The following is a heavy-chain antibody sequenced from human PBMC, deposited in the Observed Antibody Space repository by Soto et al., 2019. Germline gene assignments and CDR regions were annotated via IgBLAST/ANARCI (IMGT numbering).Heavy chain of an antibody. CDR2: IIPILGET. Sequence: QVQLVQSGAEVKKPGSSVRVSCKASGTIFSSYTISWVRQAPGQGLEWMGRIIPILGETNSAQKFQGRVPLTADKSTNTAYMELNSLILEDTAVYYCARGLGGRMDDWGQGTTVTVSS. V-gene: IGHV1-69*08. CDR3: ARGLGGRMDD. D-gene: IGHD3-16*01. CDR1: GTIFSSYT. J-gene: IGHJ6*02.